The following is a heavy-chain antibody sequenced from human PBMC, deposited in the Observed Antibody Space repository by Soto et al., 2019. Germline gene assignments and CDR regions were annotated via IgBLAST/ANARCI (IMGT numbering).Heavy chain of an antibody. V-gene: IGHV1-69*10. Sequence: SVKVSCKASGGTFNSYGFNWVRQAPGHGLEWLGGIIPALGRPNYAQKFQGRVTITADDSTSTAYMELRSLRSDDTAVYYCARAYSSSLYGWFDPWGQGTPVTVSS. J-gene: IGHJ5*02. CDR3: ARAYSSSLYGWFDP. CDR2: IIPALGRP. CDR1: GGTFNSYG. D-gene: IGHD6-13*01.